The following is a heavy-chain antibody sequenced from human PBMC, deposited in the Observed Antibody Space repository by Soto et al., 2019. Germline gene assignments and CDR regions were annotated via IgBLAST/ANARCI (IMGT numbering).Heavy chain of an antibody. Sequence: SETLSLTCTVSGGSIISGGYYWSWIRQHPGKGLEWIGYIYYSGSTYYNPSLKSRVTISVDTSKNQFSLKLSSVTAADTAVYYCARSRGDSSSWSSAFDIWGQGTMVTVSS. CDR2: IYYSGST. CDR3: ARSRGDSSSWSSAFDI. V-gene: IGHV4-31*03. D-gene: IGHD6-13*01. CDR1: GGSIISGGYY. J-gene: IGHJ3*02.